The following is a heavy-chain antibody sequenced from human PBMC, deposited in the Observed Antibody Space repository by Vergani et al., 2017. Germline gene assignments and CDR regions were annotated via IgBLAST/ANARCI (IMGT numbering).Heavy chain of an antibody. CDR2: ISSSSSTI. J-gene: IGHJ4*02. D-gene: IGHD5-18*01. CDR1: GFTFSSYS. CDR3: ARGGYSYGQQGDY. V-gene: IGHV3-48*01. Sequence: EVQLVESGGGLVQPGGSLRLSCAASGFTFSSYSMNWVRQAPGKGLEWVSYISSSSSTIDYADSVKGRFTISRDNAKNSLYLQMNSLRAEDTAVYYCARGGYSYGQQGDYWGQGTLVTVSS.